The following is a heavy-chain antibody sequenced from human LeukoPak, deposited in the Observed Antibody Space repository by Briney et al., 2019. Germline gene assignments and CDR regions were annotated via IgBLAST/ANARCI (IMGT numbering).Heavy chain of an antibody. CDR1: GFTFSSYG. CDR3: AKERSPTVTPYYYYYYMDV. V-gene: IGHV3-33*06. Sequence: GGSLRLSCAASGFTFSSYGMHWVRQAPGKGLEWVAVIWYDGSNKYYADSVKGRFTISRDNSKNTLYLQMNSLRAEDTAVYYCAKERSPTVTPYYYYYYMDVWGKGTTVTVSS. J-gene: IGHJ6*03. CDR2: IWYDGSNK. D-gene: IGHD4-17*01.